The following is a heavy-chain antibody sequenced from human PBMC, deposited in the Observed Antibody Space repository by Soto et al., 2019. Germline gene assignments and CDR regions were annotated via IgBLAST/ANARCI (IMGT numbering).Heavy chain of an antibody. CDR3: ASESEDLTSNFDY. J-gene: IGHJ4*02. CDR1: GVTISRYS. Sequence: PGGSLGLSYAAAGVTISRYSMNWVRQVPGKGLGWVSSISSTTNYIYYADSMKGRFTVSRDNAKNSVYLDMNSLSAEDTAVYYCASESEDLTSNFDYWGQGTLVTVSS. CDR2: ISSTTNYI. V-gene: IGHV3-21*01.